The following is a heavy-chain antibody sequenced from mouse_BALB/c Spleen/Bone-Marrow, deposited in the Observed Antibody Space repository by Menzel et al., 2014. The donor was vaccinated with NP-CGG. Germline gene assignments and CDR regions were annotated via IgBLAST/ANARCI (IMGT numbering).Heavy chain of an antibody. CDR2: ISSGGSYT. V-gene: IGHV5-9-3*01. CDR1: GFTLSSYA. J-gene: IGHJ4*01. Sequence: EVNLVESGGGLVKPGGSLKLSCAASGFTLSSYAMSWVRQTPEKRLEWVATISSGGSYTYYPDSVKGRFTISRDNAKNTLYLQMSSLRSEDTAMYYCARQRDGSYAMDYWGQGTSVTVSS. D-gene: IGHD2-3*01. CDR3: ARQRDGSYAMDY.